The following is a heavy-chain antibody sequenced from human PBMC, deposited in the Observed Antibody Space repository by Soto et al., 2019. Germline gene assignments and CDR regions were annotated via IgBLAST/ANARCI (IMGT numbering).Heavy chain of an antibody. V-gene: IGHV3-66*01. CDR2: SYSLGST. J-gene: IGHJ3*02. D-gene: IGHD2-15*01. CDR3: ARLGYCRGGSCSDAFDI. Sequence: GVSLRLSWSAAPCTHSSNYMSRVGHAPGKGLERVSVSYSLGSTYYADSVRGRFTISRDNPKTTLSLQMKRPRAEDTAVYSCARLGYCRGGSCSDAFDIWGQGTMVTVSS. CDR1: PCTHSSNY.